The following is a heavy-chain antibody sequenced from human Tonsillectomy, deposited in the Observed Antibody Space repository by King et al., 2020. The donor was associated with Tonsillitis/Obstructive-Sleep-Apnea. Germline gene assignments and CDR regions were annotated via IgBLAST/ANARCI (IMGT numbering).Heavy chain of an antibody. Sequence: VQLQQWGAGLLKPSETLSLTCAVYGGSFSGYYWSWIRQPPGKGLEWIGEINHSGSTNYNPSLKSRVTISVDTSKSQFSLKLRSVTAADTAVYYCVRGPHIVVAPAAPRYYYYYMDVWGKGTTVTVSS. J-gene: IGHJ6*03. D-gene: IGHD2-2*01. CDR2: INHSGST. CDR3: VRGPHIVVAPAAPRYYYYYMDV. CDR1: GGSFSGYY. V-gene: IGHV4-34*01.